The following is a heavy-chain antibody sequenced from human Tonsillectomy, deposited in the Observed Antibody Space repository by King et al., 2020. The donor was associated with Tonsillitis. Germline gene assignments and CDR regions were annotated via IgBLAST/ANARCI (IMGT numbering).Heavy chain of an antibody. V-gene: IGHV3-11*01. Sequence: VQLVESGGGLVKPGGSLRLSCAASGFTFSDYFMTWLRQAPGKGLEWISYISSASNTIYYADSVKGRFSISRDNAKNSLYLQMNSLRVADTAVYYCATYSFSHSFFESWGQGTLVTVSS. D-gene: IGHD3-3*01. CDR3: ATYSFSHSFFES. CDR2: ISSASNTI. J-gene: IGHJ1*01. CDR1: GFTFSDYF.